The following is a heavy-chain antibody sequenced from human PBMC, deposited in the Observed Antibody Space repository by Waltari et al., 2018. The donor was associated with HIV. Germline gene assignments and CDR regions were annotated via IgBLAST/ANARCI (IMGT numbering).Heavy chain of an antibody. D-gene: IGHD2-2*01. CDR1: GFTFSDYW. CDR3: ARARAVPAPTRGHMYYFNMDV. J-gene: IGHJ6*02. CDR2: KKQDGSQK. Sequence: EVQLVESGGGLVQPGGSLRLSCAVSGFTFSDYWMSWVRQTPGKGFEWVANKKQDGSQKYYVDSVKGRFTISRDNAKKSLDLQMNSLRPEDTAVYYCARARAVPAPTRGHMYYFNMDVWGQGTTVIVSS. V-gene: IGHV3-7*01.